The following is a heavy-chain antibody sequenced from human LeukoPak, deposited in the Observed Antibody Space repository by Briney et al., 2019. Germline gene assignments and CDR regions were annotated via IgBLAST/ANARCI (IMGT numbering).Heavy chain of an antibody. CDR1: RFTFSDYD. V-gene: IGHV3-11*04. J-gene: IGHJ4*02. CDR3: AKDPFYDSSGYRYFDY. D-gene: IGHD3-22*01. CDR2: ISSGGDTI. Sequence: PGGSLRLSCVASRFTFSDYDMTWMRQAPGKGLEWLAYISSGGDTIYYADSARGRFIISRDNAEKSLFLQMNSLRVDDTAVYYCAKDPFYDSSGYRYFDYWGQGALVTVSS.